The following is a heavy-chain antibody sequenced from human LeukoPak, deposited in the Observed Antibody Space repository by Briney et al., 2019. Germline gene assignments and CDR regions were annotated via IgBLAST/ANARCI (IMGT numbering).Heavy chain of an antibody. CDR3: ARRVTSGWYFDS. J-gene: IGHJ4*02. D-gene: IGHD6-19*01. V-gene: IGHV5-51*01. Sequence: GESLKISCKGSGYNFRDYWIAWVRQMPGKGLEWMGIIYPGDSDTRHSPSFYGQVTISADKSISTAYLQWSSLKASDTAMYYCARRVTSGWYFDSWGQGTLVTVSS. CDR1: GYNFRDYW. CDR2: IYPGDSDT.